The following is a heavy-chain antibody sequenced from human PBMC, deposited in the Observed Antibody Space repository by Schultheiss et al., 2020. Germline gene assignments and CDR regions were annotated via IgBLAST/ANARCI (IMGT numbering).Heavy chain of an antibody. J-gene: IGHJ3*02. CDR1: GGSISGHY. CDR2: IYYSGSA. D-gene: IGHD4-23*01. CDR3: ASSEGAWELVDAFDI. Sequence: SETLSLTCTVSGGSISGHYWSWIRQSPGKGLYWIGSIYYSGSATYNPSLKSRVAISVDMSKNQFSLKLSSVTAADTAVYYCASSEGAWELVDAFDIWGQGTMVTVSS. V-gene: IGHV4-59*11.